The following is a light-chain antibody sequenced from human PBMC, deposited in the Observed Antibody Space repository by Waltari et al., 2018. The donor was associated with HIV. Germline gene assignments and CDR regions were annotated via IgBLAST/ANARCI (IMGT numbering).Light chain of an antibody. V-gene: IGLV1-44*01. CDR2: TNQ. Sequence: QSVLTQPPSASGTPGQNVTLSCSGSSSNIGSNLANSYQQLPGAPPNRLTYTNQQRPSGVPDRFSGSKSGTSASLAISGLQSADEADYYCAAWDDSLNGMFGGGTKLTVL. CDR1: SSNIGSNL. J-gene: IGLJ3*02. CDR3: AAWDDSLNGM.